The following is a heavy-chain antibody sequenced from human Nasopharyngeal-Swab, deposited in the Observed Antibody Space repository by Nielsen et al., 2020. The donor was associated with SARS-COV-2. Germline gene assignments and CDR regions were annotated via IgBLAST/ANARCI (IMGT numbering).Heavy chain of an antibody. V-gene: IGHV1-18*01. Sequence: ASVKVSCKASGYIFTSYDISWVRQARGQGLEWMGWIGACNGNTNYAQKFQDRVTMTTDTSTSTVYMELRSLRSDDAAAYYCARHGVAEDYWGQGTLVTVSS. CDR2: IGACNGNT. CDR1: GYIFTSYD. D-gene: IGHD3-3*01. J-gene: IGHJ4*02. CDR3: ARHGVAEDY.